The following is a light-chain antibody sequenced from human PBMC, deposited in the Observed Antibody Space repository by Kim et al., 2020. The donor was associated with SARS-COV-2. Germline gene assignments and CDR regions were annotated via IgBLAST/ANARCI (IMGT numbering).Light chain of an antibody. CDR2: GAS. Sequence: EIVMTQSPGPLSLSPGERATLSCRASQSMSSSYLAWYQQRPGQSPRLLIYGASIRATDIPDRFSGSGSGTDFSLTITRLEPEDFAVYYCQQYGASPRTFGQGTKVDIK. V-gene: IGKV3-20*01. CDR3: QQYGASPRT. CDR1: QSMSSSY. J-gene: IGKJ1*01.